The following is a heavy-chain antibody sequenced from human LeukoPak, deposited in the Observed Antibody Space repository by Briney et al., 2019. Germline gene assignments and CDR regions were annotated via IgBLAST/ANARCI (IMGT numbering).Heavy chain of an antibody. CDR2: IWYDGSNK. Sequence: PGGSLRLSCAASGFTFSSYGMHWVRQAPGKGLEWVAVIWYDGSNKYYADSVKGRFTISRDNSKNTLYLQMNSLRAEDTAVYYCARAFIAVAGQFDYWGQGTLVTVSS. V-gene: IGHV3-30*19. CDR3: ARAFIAVAGQFDY. D-gene: IGHD6-19*01. J-gene: IGHJ4*02. CDR1: GFTFSSYG.